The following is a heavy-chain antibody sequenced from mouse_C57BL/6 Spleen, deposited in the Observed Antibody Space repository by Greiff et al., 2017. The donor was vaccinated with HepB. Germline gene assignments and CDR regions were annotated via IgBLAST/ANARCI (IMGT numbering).Heavy chain of an antibody. V-gene: IGHV1-77*01. CDR1: GYTFTDYY. CDR3: ASRWLLHYYAMDY. Sequence: VQLQQSGAELVKPGASVKITCKASGYTFTDYYINWVKQRPGQGLEWIGKIGPGSGSTYYNEKFKGKATLTADKSSSTAYMQLSSLTSEDSAVYFCASRWLLHYYAMDYWGQGTSVTVSS. J-gene: IGHJ4*01. CDR2: IGPGSGST. D-gene: IGHD2-3*01.